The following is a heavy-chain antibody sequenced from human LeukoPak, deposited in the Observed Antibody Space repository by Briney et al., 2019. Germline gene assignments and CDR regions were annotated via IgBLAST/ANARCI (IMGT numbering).Heavy chain of an antibody. V-gene: IGHV3-23*01. Sequence: GGSLRLSCAASGFTFSSYAMSWVRQAPGKGLEWVSAISGSGGSTYYADSVKGRFTISRDNSKNTLYLQMNSLRAEDTAVYYCAKGTRRITFGGVIVYPRPYYFDYWGRGTLVTVSS. CDR2: ISGSGGST. J-gene: IGHJ4*02. D-gene: IGHD3-16*02. CDR1: GFTFSSYA. CDR3: AKGTRRITFGGVIVYPRPYYFDY.